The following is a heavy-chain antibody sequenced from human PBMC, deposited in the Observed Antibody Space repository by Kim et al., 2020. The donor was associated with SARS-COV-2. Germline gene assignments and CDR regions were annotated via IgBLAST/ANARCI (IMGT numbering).Heavy chain of an antibody. D-gene: IGHD2-15*01. CDR2: INSDGGST. Sequence: GGSLRLSCAASGFTFSTYWMHWVRQAPGKGLVWVSRINSDGGSTSYGVSVKGRFTISRDNTKNTLYLQMNSLRAEDTAVYYCARTFTALAADTWFDPWGQGTLVSVSS. CDR3: ARTFTALAADTWFDP. J-gene: IGHJ5*02. CDR1: GFTFSTYW. V-gene: IGHV3-74*01.